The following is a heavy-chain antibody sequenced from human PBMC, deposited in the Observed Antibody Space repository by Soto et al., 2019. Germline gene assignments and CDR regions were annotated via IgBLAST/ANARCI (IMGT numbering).Heavy chain of an antibody. J-gene: IGHJ4*02. D-gene: IGHD3-10*01. Sequence: EVQLLESGGGLVQPGGSLRLSCAASGFTFSSYAMSWVRQAPGKGLEWVSAISGSGGSTYYADSVKGRFTISRDNSKNPLYRQMNSLRAEDTAVYYCAIIYGSGSYPFDYWGQGTLFTVSS. CDR3: AIIYGSGSYPFDY. CDR2: ISGSGGST. CDR1: GFTFSSYA. V-gene: IGHV3-23*01.